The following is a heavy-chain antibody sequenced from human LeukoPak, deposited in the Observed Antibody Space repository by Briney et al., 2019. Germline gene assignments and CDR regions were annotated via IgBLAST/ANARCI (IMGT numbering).Heavy chain of an antibody. CDR3: ARLHPKNSIWVDYYVKSDY. Sequence: GGSLRLSCAASGFTFSSYSMNWVRPAPGKGLEWVSYISSSSSTIYYADSVKGRFTISRDNAKNSLYLQMNSLRAEDTAVYYCARLHPKNSIWVDYYVKSDYWGQGTLVTVSS. CDR1: GFTFSSYS. D-gene: IGHD3-10*02. J-gene: IGHJ4*02. V-gene: IGHV3-48*01. CDR2: ISSSSSTI.